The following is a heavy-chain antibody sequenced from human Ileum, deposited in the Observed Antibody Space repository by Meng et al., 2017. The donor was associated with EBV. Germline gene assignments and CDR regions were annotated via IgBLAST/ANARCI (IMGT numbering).Heavy chain of an antibody. J-gene: IGHJ4*02. D-gene: IGHD3-16*01. V-gene: IGHV4-61*01. Sequence: LLGPGPGLPRRSAPLSLPGSGAGASCSCSSYHWSWLGQSPGGGLEWIGHTYGSDLNYRPSFQSRFPIPSDTAKTLLFLKLTSGPAADTSFAYCAYSRVGRGGVGSWGQGTLVTVSS. CDR2: TYGSDL. CDR1: GASCSCSSYH. CDR3: AYSRVGRGGVGS.